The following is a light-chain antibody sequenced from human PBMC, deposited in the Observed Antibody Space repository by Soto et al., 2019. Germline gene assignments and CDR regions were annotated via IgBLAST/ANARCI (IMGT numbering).Light chain of an antibody. CDR3: SSYSTSSTLYV. J-gene: IGLJ1*01. CDR2: EVT. Sequence: QSVLTQPASVSGSPGQSITISCTGASSDVYGFDYVSWYQQYPGTAPKLIIYEVTNRASGVSNRFSGSKSGSTASLTISGLQAEDEADYYCSSYSTSSTLYVFGTGTKVTVL. V-gene: IGLV2-14*01. CDR1: SSDVYGFDY.